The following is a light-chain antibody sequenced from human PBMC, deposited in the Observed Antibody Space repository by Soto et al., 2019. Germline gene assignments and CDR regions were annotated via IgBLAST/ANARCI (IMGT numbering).Light chain of an antibody. CDR1: SSNIGTNT. CDR3: AAWDDSLNGV. CDR2: SNN. J-gene: IGLJ2*01. V-gene: IGLV1-44*01. Sequence: QSVLTQPPSASGTPGQRVTISCSGSSSNIGTNTVNWYQQLPGTAPKLLIYSNNQRRSGGPDRFSGSKSGTSASLAISGLQSEDEADYYCAAWDDSLNGVFGAGTKLTVL.